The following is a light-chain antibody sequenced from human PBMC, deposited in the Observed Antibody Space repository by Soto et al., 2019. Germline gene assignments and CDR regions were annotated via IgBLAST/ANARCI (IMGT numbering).Light chain of an antibody. CDR3: QQSYSTPPT. Sequence: DIQMTQSPASLSASVGDRVTISCRASQSLGRNLNAYQQKPAKAPKLLLFTSSSLQSGVPSRFSGSGSGTDFIFTISNLQPEDFATYFCQQSYSTPPTFGQGTKVDIK. V-gene: IGKV1-39*01. CDR2: TSS. J-gene: IGKJ1*01. CDR1: QSLGRN.